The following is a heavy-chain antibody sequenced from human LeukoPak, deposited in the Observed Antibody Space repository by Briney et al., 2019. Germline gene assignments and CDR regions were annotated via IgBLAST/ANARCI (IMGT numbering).Heavy chain of an antibody. D-gene: IGHD4-23*01. CDR2: ISGSGDST. CDR3: AIPLSGPSGPVGY. J-gene: IGHJ4*02. CDR1: GFIFSSYA. V-gene: IGHV3-23*01. Sequence: GGSLRLSCAASGFIFSSYAMSWVRQAPGKGLEWVSAISGSGDSTYYADSVKGRFTISRDNSKNTLYVQMNSLRAEDTAIYYCAIPLSGPSGPVGYWGQGTLVTVSS.